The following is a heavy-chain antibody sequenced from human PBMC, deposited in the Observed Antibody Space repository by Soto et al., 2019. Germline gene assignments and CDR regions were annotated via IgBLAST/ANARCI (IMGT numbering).Heavy chain of an antibody. Sequence: GGSLRLSCAASGFTFSSYGMHWVRQAPGKGLEWVAVIWYDGSNKYYADSVKGRFTISRDNSKNTLYLQMNSLRAEDTAVYYCARPVAAAGFDYWGQGTLVTVSS. D-gene: IGHD6-13*01. CDR2: IWYDGSNK. J-gene: IGHJ4*02. V-gene: IGHV3-33*01. CDR3: ARPVAAAGFDY. CDR1: GFTFSSYG.